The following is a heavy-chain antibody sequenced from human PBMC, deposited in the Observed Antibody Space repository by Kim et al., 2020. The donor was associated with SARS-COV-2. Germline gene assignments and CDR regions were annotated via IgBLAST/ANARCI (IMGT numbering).Heavy chain of an antibody. CDR3: ARHPLVVVTMVRGVSGRVMDV. CDR2: IYYSGST. CDR1: GCSISSSSYY. Sequence: SETLSLTCTVSGCSISSSSYYWGWIRQPPGKGLEWIGSIYYSGSTYYNPFLKSRVIISVETSKNQFPRKLTLRTAADTAVYYWARHPLVVVTMVRGVSGRVMDVWRRGTTVTVSS. D-gene: IGHD3-10*01. V-gene: IGHV4-39*01. J-gene: IGHJ6*02.